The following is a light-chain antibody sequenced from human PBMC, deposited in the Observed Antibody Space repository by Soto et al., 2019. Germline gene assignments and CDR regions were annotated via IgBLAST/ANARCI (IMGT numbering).Light chain of an antibody. CDR1: SSDVGGYNY. V-gene: IGLV2-8*01. Sequence: QSALTQPPSASGSPGQSVTISCTGTSSDVGGYNYVSWYQQHPGKAPKLMIYEVSKRPSGVPDRFSGSKSGNTASLTVSGLQNEDEAGYYCSSYAGSNNLVFGGGTKLTVL. CDR3: SSYAGSNNLV. CDR2: EVS. J-gene: IGLJ2*01.